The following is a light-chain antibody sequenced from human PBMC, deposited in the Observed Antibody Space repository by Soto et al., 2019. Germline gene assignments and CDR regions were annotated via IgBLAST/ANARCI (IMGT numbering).Light chain of an antibody. CDR3: KQSYSTPAWT. Sequence: DIQMTQSPSSLSASVGDRVTITCRASQSISSYLNWYQQKPGKAPKLLIYAASSLQSGVPSRFSGSGSGTDFTLTISSLHPEDFATNYCKQSYSTPAWTFGQGTKVDIK. CDR2: AAS. J-gene: IGKJ1*01. CDR1: QSISSY. V-gene: IGKV1-39*01.